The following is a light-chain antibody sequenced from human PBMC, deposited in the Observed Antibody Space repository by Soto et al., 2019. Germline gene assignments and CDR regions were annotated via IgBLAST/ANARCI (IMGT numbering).Light chain of an antibody. Sequence: DIQMTQSPSSLSASVGDRVTITCQASQSINTYLNWYQQKPGKAPNLLIYAASSLQSGVPSRFSGSGSGTDFTLTISSLQPEDFATYYCQQSYSLPFTFGPGTKVDIK. V-gene: IGKV1-39*01. J-gene: IGKJ3*01. CDR1: QSINTY. CDR2: AAS. CDR3: QQSYSLPFT.